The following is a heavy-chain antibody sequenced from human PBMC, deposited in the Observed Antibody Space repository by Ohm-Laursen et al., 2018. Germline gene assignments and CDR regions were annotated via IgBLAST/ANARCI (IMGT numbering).Heavy chain of an antibody. J-gene: IGHJ4*02. Sequence: SLRLSCAASGFTFSSYEMNWVRQAPGKGLEWVSYISSSGSTIYYADPVKGRFTISRDNAKNSLYLQMNSLRAEDTAVYYCARDPVRGLTDYWGQGTLVTVSS. CDR1: GFTFSSYE. D-gene: IGHD3-16*01. CDR2: ISSSGSTI. CDR3: ARDPVRGLTDY. V-gene: IGHV3-48*03.